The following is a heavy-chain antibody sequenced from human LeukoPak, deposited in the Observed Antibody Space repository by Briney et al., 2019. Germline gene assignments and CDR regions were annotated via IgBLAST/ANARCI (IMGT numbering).Heavy chain of an antibody. CDR1: GYTFTGYY. J-gene: IGHJ3*02. CDR2: INPNSGGT. Sequence: WASVKVSCKASGYTFTGYYMHWVRQAPGQGLEWMGWINPNSGGTNYAQKFQGWVTMTRDTSISTAYMELSRLRSDDTAVYYCARAGQYGDKDAFDIWGQGTMVTVSS. V-gene: IGHV1-2*04. CDR3: ARAGQYGDKDAFDI. D-gene: IGHD4-17*01.